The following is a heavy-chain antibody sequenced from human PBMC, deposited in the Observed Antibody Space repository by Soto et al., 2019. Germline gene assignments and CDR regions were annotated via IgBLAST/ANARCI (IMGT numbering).Heavy chain of an antibody. D-gene: IGHD3-3*01. V-gene: IGHV1-18*01. CDR1: GYTFTSYG. CDR3: ARRKRDFWSGYPYYFDY. J-gene: IGHJ4*02. Sequence: ASVKVSCKASGYTFTSYGISWVRQAPGQGLEWMGWISAYNGNTNYAQKLQGRVTMTTDTSTSTAYMELRSLRSDDTAVYYCARRKRDFWSGYPYYFDYWGQGTLVTVSS. CDR2: ISAYNGNT.